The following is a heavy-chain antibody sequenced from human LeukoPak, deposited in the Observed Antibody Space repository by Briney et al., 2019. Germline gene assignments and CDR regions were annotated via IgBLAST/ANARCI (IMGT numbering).Heavy chain of an antibody. CDR3: ARDLDLVGTRNWFDP. CDR2: ISSRSNMI. J-gene: IGHJ5*02. V-gene: IGHV3-48*04. D-gene: IGHD1-26*01. CDR1: GFTFSSYS. Sequence: GGSLRLSCAASGFTFSSYSMNWVRQAPGKGLEWVSYISSRSNMIYYADSVKGRFTISRDNVKNSLYLQMNSLRAEDTAVYYCARDLDLVGTRNWFDPWGQGTLVTVSS.